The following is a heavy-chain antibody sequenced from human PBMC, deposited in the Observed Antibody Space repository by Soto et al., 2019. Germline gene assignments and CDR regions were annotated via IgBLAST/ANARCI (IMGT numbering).Heavy chain of an antibody. V-gene: IGHV1-69*13. CDR2: IIPIFGTA. Sequence: SVKVSCKASGGTFSSYAISWVRQAPGQGLEWMGGIIPIFGTANYAQKFQGRVTITADESTSTAYMELSSLRSEDTAVYYCARDGGSYYYYYGMDVWGQGTTVTVSS. J-gene: IGHJ6*02. D-gene: IGHD1-26*01. CDR1: GGTFSSYA. CDR3: ARDGGSYYYYYGMDV.